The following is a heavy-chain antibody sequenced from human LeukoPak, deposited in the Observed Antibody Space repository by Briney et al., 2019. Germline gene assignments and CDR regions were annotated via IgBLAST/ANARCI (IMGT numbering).Heavy chain of an antibody. CDR1: GGSISSYY. D-gene: IGHD3-22*01. V-gene: IGHV4-59*01. Sequence: SETLSLTCTVSGGSISSYYWSWIRQPPGKGLEWIGSIYYSGSTNYNPSLKSRVTISIDTSKNQFSLRLSSVSAADTAVYYCARARSSGCPSYYFYMDVWGKGTTVTISS. CDR3: ARARSSGCPSYYFYMDV. CDR2: IYYSGST. J-gene: IGHJ6*03.